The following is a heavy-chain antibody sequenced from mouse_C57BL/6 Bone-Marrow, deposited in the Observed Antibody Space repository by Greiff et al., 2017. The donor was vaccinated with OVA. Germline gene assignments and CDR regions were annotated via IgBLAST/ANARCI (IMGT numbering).Heavy chain of an antibody. V-gene: IGHV1-81*01. J-gene: IGHJ3*01. CDR3: ARDYYSNSAWFAY. Sequence: VQVVESGAELARPGASVKLSCKASGYTFTSYGISWVKQRTGQGLEWIGEIYPRSGNTYYNEKFKGKATLTADKSSSTAYMELRSLTSEDSAVYFCARDYYSNSAWFAYWGQGTLVTVSA. D-gene: IGHD2-5*01. CDR1: GYTFTSYG. CDR2: IYPRSGNT.